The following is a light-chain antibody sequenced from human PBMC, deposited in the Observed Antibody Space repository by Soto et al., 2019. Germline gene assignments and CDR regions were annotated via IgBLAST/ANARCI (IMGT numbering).Light chain of an antibody. V-gene: IGKV3-20*01. Sequence: EIVLTQSPGTLSLSPGERATLSCRASQSVSSSYLAWYQQKPGQAPRLLIYGASSRATGIPDRFSGSGSGTDFTLTISRLEPEDFAVYYCQQYGHSPWTFGQGTKVE. J-gene: IGKJ1*01. CDR1: QSVSSSY. CDR3: QQYGHSPWT. CDR2: GAS.